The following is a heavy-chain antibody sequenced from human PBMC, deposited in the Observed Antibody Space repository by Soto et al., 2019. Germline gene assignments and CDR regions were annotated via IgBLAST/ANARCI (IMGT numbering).Heavy chain of an antibody. V-gene: IGHV1-18*04. CDR1: GYTFTSYG. Sequence: ASEKVSCKASGYTFTSYGISWVRQAPGQGLEWMGWISAYNGNTNYAQKLQGRVTMTTDTSTSTAYMELRSLRSDDTAVYYCARDRSITIFGVVSHNWFDPWGQGTLVTVSS. CDR2: ISAYNGNT. CDR3: ARDRSITIFGVVSHNWFDP. D-gene: IGHD3-3*01. J-gene: IGHJ5*02.